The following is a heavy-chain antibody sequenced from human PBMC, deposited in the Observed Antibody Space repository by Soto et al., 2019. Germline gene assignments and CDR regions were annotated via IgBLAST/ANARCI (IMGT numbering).Heavy chain of an antibody. CDR2: IYYSGST. Sequence: SETLSLTYTVSGGSISRYYWSWIRQPPGKGLEWIGYIYYSGSTNYNPSLKSRVTISVDTSKNQFSLKLSSVTAADTAVYYCARKHYYFDYWGQGTLVTVSS. J-gene: IGHJ4*02. V-gene: IGHV4-59*01. CDR1: GGSISRYY. CDR3: ARKHYYFDY.